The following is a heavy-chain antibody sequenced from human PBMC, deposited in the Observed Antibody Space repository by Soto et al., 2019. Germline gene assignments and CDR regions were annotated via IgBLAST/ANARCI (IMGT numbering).Heavy chain of an antibody. CDR3: ARDLPTNCSSTSCHTFWFDP. V-gene: IGHV1-2*04. Sequence: ASVKVSCKASGYTFTGYYMHWVRQAPGQGLEWMGWINPNSGGTNYAQKFQGWVTMTRDTSISTAYMELSRLRSDDTAVYYCARDLPTNCSSTSCHTFWFDPWAQGTPVTVSS. J-gene: IGHJ5*02. D-gene: IGHD2-2*02. CDR2: INPNSGGT. CDR1: GYTFTGYY.